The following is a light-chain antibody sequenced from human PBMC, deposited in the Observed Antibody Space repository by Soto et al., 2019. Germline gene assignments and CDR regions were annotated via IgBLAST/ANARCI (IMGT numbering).Light chain of an antibody. CDR1: QSISNS. J-gene: IGKJ1*01. Sequence: IPLTQSPSSLSASVGDRVTITCRASQSISNSLNWYHQKPGKAPNLLIYGTSSLQNGVPSRFGGSGSGTDFTLIISSLKREDGETYDGQQSYSSSWTFGQGTKVDIK. V-gene: IGKV1-39*01. CDR3: QQSYSSSWT. CDR2: GTS.